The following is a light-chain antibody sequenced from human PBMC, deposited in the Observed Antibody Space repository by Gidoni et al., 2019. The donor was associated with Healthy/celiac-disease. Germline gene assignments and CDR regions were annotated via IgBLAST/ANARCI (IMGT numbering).Light chain of an antibody. CDR3: MQALQTPYT. CDR2: LGS. Sequence: IVMTQAPLSLHVTPGEPASISCRSSQSLLHSNGYHYLDCYLQKPGHSPQLLIYLGSHRAACGPARCSGSGAGTDFTLKISRVEAEDVGVYYCMQALQTPYTFGQGTKLEIK. J-gene: IGKJ2*01. V-gene: IGKV2-28*01. CDR1: QSLLHSNGYHY.